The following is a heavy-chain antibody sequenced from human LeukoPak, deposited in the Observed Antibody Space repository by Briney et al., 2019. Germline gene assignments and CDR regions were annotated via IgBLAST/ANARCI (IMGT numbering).Heavy chain of an antibody. CDR2: IYYSGST. CDR3: ARVRYYYGSGSYLNWFDP. V-gene: IGHV4-59*01. J-gene: IGHJ5*02. Sequence: SETLSLTCTVSGGSISSYYWSWIRQPPGKGLEWIGHIYYSGSTNYNPSLKSRVTISVDTSKNQFSLKLSSVTAADTAVYYCARVRYYYGSGSYLNWFDPWGQGTLVTASS. D-gene: IGHD3-10*01. CDR1: GGSISSYY.